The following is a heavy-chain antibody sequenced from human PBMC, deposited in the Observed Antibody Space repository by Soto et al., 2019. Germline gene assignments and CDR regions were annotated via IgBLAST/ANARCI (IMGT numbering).Heavy chain of an antibody. J-gene: IGHJ6*03. CDR2: IYYSGST. V-gene: IGHV4-59*08. D-gene: IGHD4-17*01. CDR3: ARSGDYTNYYYYYMDV. CDR1: DGYSIDYC. Sequence: PFQTMRVPCTVADGYSIDYCGRWIMQPQGKGLEWIGYIYYSGSTKYNPSLKSRVTISVATSKNQFSLRLSSVTAADSAVYYCARSGDYTNYYYYYMDVWGKGTTVTVSS.